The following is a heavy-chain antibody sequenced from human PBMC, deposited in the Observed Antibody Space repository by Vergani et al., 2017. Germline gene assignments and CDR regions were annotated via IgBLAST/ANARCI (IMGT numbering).Heavy chain of an antibody. CDR3: AKDLSYNTSLPQFDS. Sequence: QVHLVESGGGVVQPGRSLTLSCVASGFSFRGHGMHWVRQAPGKGLEWVAMISYDGDRRDYGDFAKGRFTISRDSSKTVYLQMNSLRVEDTAMYFCAKDLSYNTSLPQFDSRGQATLVTVSS. CDR2: ISYDGDRR. D-gene: IGHD5-24*01. V-gene: IGHV3-30*18. J-gene: IGHJ4*02. CDR1: GFSFRGHG.